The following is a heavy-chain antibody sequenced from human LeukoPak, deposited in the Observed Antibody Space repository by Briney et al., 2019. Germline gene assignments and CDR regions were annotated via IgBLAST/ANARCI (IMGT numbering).Heavy chain of an antibody. J-gene: IGHJ5*02. D-gene: IGHD2-15*01. CDR3: ARALPRYCSGGSCSGTDPNWFDP. Sequence: PSETLSLTCTVSGGSVSSGSYYWSWIRQPPGKGLEWIGYIYYSGSTNYNPPLKSRVTISVDTSKNQFSLKLSSVTAADTAVYYCARALPRYCSGGSCSGTDPNWFDPWGQGTLVTVSS. CDR1: GGSVSSGSYY. CDR2: IYYSGST. V-gene: IGHV4-61*01.